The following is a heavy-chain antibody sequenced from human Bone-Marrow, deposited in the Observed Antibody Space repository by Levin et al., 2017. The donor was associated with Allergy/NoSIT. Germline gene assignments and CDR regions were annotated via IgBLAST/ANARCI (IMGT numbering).Heavy chain of an antibody. CDR3: VRDISKPGDFIYFDY. CDR1: GVSITNYY. CDR2: IYYSGTS. V-gene: IGHV4-59*01. J-gene: IGHJ4*02. Sequence: SETLSLTCTVSGVSITNYYWDWIRQSPGKGLEWIGYIYYSGTSNYNPSLKSRVTMSVDTSKNQISLNLDSVTAADTAVYYCVRDISKPGDFIYFDYWGQGALVTVSS. D-gene: IGHD1-14*01.